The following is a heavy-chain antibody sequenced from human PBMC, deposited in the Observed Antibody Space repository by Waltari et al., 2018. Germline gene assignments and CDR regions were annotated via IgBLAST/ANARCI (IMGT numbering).Heavy chain of an antibody. D-gene: IGHD2-2*01. CDR1: GYTFTSYY. J-gene: IGHJ1*01. CDR3: ARKDGYCSSTSCHGYFQH. V-gene: IGHV1-46*01. Sequence: QVQLVQSGAEVKKPGASVKVSCKASGYTFTSYYMHWVRQAPGQGLEWMGIINPSGGSTSYAQKFQGRVTMTRDTSTSTVYMELSSLRSEDTAVYYCARKDGYCSSTSCHGYFQHWGQGTPVTVSS. CDR2: INPSGGST.